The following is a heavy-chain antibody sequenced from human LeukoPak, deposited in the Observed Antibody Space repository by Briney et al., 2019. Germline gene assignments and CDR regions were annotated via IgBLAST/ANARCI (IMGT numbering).Heavy chain of an antibody. J-gene: IGHJ4*02. Sequence: GGSLRLSCAASGFTFSSYWMHWVRQAPGKGLVWVSRINTDGSSTSYADSVKGRLTISRDNAKNTLYLQMNSLRAEDTAVYYCARVLLGQQLVGFDYWGQGTLVTVSS. CDR3: ARVLLGQQLVGFDY. CDR2: INTDGSST. CDR1: GFTFSSYW. V-gene: IGHV3-74*01. D-gene: IGHD6-13*01.